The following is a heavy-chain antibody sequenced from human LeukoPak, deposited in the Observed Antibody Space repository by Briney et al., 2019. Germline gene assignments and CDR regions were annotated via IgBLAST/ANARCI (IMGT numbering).Heavy chain of an antibody. Sequence: PSETLSLTCAVYGGSFSGYYWSWIRQPPGKGLEWIGEINNSGSTNYNPSLKSRVTISVDTSKNQFSLKLSSVTAADTAVYYCARLHYYDYVWGSYRQYYFDYWGQGTLVTVSS. J-gene: IGHJ4*02. CDR1: GGSFSGYY. CDR2: INNSGST. CDR3: ARLHYYDYVWGSYRQYYFDY. D-gene: IGHD3-16*02. V-gene: IGHV4-34*01.